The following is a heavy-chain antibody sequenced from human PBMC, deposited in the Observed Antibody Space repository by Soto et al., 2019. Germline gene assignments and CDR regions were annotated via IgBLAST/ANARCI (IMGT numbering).Heavy chain of an antibody. D-gene: IGHD2-15*01. CDR1: GGSFSGYY. CDR2: INHSGST. Sequence: QVQLQQWGAGLLKPSETLSLTCAVYGGSFSGYYWSWIRQPPGKGLEWIGEINHSGSTNYNPSLKSRVTISVDTSKNQFSLKLSSVTAADTAVYYCARRTVVVAAKGVGYYYYYGMDVWGQGTTVTVSS. J-gene: IGHJ6*02. CDR3: ARRTVVVAAKGVGYYYYYGMDV. V-gene: IGHV4-34*01.